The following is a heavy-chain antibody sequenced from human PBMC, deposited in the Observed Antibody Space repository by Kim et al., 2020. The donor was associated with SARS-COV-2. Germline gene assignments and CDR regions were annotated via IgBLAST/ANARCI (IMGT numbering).Heavy chain of an antibody. D-gene: IGHD6-6*01. J-gene: IGHJ4*01. CDR3: SRRVSDKASIAASCDY. CDR1: GFTFSRNY. V-gene: IGHV3-66*01. CDR2: IYSGGST. Sequence: GGSLRLSCAASGFTFSRNYMSWVRQAPGKGLEWVSLIYSGGSTYYADSVEDRFTIFRDNSQNTLYLQMISLMSEDTTVYYCSRRVSDKASIAASCDYWG.